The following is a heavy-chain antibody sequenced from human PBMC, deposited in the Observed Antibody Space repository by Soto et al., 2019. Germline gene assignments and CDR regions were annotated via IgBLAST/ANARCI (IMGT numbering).Heavy chain of an antibody. CDR1: GYSFSRYA. CDR2: INAGNGNT. Sequence: ASLNGSWKAFGYSFSRYAMHWVRNATGQRLEWMGWINAGNGNTKYSQKFQGRVTITRDTSASTAYMELSSLRSEDTAVYYCARDLSSGWYYNAFDIWGQGTMVTVPS. V-gene: IGHV1-3*01. J-gene: IGHJ3*02. CDR3: ARDLSSGWYYNAFDI. D-gene: IGHD6-19*01.